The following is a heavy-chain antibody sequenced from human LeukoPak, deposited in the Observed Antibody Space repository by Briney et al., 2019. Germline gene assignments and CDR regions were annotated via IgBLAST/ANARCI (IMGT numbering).Heavy chain of an antibody. J-gene: IGHJ4*02. CDR2: ISPGGGTT. D-gene: IGHD3-10*01. Sequence: GSLRLSCVVSGFSFASEAISWVRQSPGRGLEWVSSISPGGGTTYYADSVKGRFTISRDNSKNTLSVQMNSLRAEDTAIYYCAKSRSGSANWALRIFDNWGQGTLVTVSS. CDR1: GFSFASEA. CDR3: AKSRSGSANWALRIFDN. V-gene: IGHV3-23*01.